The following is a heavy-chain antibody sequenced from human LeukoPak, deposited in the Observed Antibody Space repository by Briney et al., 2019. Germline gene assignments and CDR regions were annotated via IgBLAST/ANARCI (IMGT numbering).Heavy chain of an antibody. J-gene: IGHJ6*02. Sequence: SGGSLRLSCAASGFTFSSYSMNWVRQAPGKGLEWVSSISSSSSYIYYADSVKGRFTISRDNAKNSLYLQMNSLRAEDTAVYYCARDYSNYGGYYYYGMDVWGQGTTVTVSS. V-gene: IGHV3-21*01. CDR1: GFTFSSYS. CDR3: ARDYSNYGGYYYYGMDV. D-gene: IGHD4-11*01. CDR2: ISSSSSYI.